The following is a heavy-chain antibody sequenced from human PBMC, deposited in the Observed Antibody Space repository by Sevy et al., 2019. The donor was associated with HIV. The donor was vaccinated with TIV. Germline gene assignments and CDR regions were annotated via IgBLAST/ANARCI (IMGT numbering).Heavy chain of an antibody. CDR3: ARNFVPDTTSYFGPLDY. J-gene: IGHJ4*02. CDR1: GFTFNSYA. CDR2: IRGAGSIT. D-gene: IGHD3-9*01. Sequence: GGSLRLSCAASGFTFNSYAMNWVRQAPGKGLEWLSAIRGAGSITFYADSVKGRFTISRDNSRNTFYLQMNSLRAEDTAIYYCARNFVPDTTSYFGPLDYWGRGTLVTVSS. V-gene: IGHV3-23*01.